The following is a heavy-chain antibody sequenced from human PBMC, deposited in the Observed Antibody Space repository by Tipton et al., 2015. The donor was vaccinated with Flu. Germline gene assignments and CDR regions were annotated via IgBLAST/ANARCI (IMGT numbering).Heavy chain of an antibody. J-gene: IGHJ2*01. CDR1: GGSVNNFY. CDR3: ARPNYDVLTGYFNWYFDL. CDR2: VYYSGRT. V-gene: IGHV4-59*08. D-gene: IGHD3-9*01. Sequence: TLSLTCTVSGGSVNNFYWSWIRQSPGKGLEWIGYVYYSGRTKYNPSLESRVTISIDTSKKQFSLELRSVTAADSAMYYCARPNYDVLTGYFNWYFDLWGRGTLVTVSS.